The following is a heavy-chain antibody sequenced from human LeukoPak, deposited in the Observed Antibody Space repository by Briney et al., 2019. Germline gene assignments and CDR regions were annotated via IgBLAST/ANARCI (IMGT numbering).Heavy chain of an antibody. CDR1: GFTFSSYS. J-gene: IGHJ4*02. D-gene: IGHD1-26*01. Sequence: PGGSLRLSCAASGFTFSSYSMNWVRQAPGKGLEWVSFISTSSSYIHYADSVKGRFTISRDNAKNSLSLQMNSLRAEDTAVYYCARDKVVGATHFDYWGQGTLVTVSS. CDR3: ARDKVVGATHFDY. CDR2: ISTSSSYI. V-gene: IGHV3-21*01.